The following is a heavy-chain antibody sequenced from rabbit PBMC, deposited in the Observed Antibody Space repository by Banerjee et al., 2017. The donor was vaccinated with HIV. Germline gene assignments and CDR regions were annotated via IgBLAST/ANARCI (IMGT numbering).Heavy chain of an antibody. J-gene: IGHJ4*01. Sequence: QEQLEESGGDLVQPEGSLTLTCTASGFSFSSIYWICWVRQAPGKGLEWIACIYTGSSGSTYYASWAKGRFTISKTSSTTVTLRMTSLTVADTATYFCARGYPGNVNYGNAVYFTLWGQGTLVTVS. CDR1: GFSFSSIYW. CDR2: IYTGSSGST. D-gene: IGHD7-1*01. V-gene: IGHV1S45*01. CDR3: ARGYPGNVNYGNAVYFTL.